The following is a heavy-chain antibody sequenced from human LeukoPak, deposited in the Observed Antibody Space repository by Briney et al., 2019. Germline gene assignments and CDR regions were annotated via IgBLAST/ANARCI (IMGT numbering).Heavy chain of an antibody. CDR2: IIPIFGTA. Sequence: GASVKVSCKASGGTFSSYAISWVRQAPGQGLEWMGGIIPIFGTANYAQKFQGRVTITTDESTSTAYMELSSLRSEDTAVYYCAVRRDIVVVVAATPYDYWGQGTLVTVSS. D-gene: IGHD2-15*01. V-gene: IGHV1-69*05. J-gene: IGHJ4*02. CDR3: AVRRDIVVVVAATPYDY. CDR1: GGTFSSYA.